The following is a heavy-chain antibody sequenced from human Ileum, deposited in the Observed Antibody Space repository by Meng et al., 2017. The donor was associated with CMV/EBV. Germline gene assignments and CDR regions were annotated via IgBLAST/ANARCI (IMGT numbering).Heavy chain of an antibody. Sequence: GFSFSTSAMGWVRPVPGKGLACVAIISIYGRNEYCADSVKGRFTISRDDSKNTVYLEMNNLKPDDTAIYYCARQQGYFDSTMAYFDSWGQGTLVTVSS. J-gene: IGHJ4*02. D-gene: IGHD2/OR15-2a*01. CDR3: ARQQGYFDSTMAYFDS. CDR1: GFSFSTSA. CDR2: ISIYGRNE. V-gene: IGHV3-30*03.